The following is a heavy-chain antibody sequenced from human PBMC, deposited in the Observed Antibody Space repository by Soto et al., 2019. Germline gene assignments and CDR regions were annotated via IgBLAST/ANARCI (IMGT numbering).Heavy chain of an antibody. D-gene: IGHD3-3*01. CDR2: ISGSGGST. Sequence: EVQLLESGGGLVQPGGSLRLSCAASGFTFSSYAMSWVRQAPGKGLEWVSAISGSGGSTYYACSVKGRFTISRDNSKNTLYLQMNSLRAEDTAVYYCAKAYTIFGVVLRYYMDVWGKGTTVTVSS. J-gene: IGHJ6*03. V-gene: IGHV3-23*01. CDR3: AKAYTIFGVVLRYYMDV. CDR1: GFTFSSYA.